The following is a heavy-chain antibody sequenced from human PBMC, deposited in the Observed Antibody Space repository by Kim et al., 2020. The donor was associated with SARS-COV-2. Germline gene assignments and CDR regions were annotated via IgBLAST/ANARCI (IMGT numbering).Heavy chain of an antibody. CDR1: GFIFTNYA. J-gene: IGHJ4*01. CDR2: INGGDNRS. CDR3: TKARGLTAGASND. D-gene: IGHD6-13*01. Sequence: GGSLRLSCVASGFIFTNYAMTWVRQAPGKGLEWVSGINGGDNRSYNADSVRGRSTISRDNSKNTLFLQMNSLRVEDTAIYYCTKARGLTAGASNDWGQGTLVAVSS. V-gene: IGHV3-23*01.